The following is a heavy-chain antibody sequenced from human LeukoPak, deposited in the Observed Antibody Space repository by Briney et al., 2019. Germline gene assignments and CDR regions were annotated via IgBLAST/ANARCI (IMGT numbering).Heavy chain of an antibody. V-gene: IGHV3-20*04. CDR2: INWNGGST. D-gene: IGHD3-22*01. CDR1: GFTFNDYA. J-gene: IGHJ4*02. Sequence: GGSLRLSCAASGFTFNDYAMSWVRHAPGKGLEWVSGINWNGGSTGYADSVKGRFTISRDNAKNSLYLQMDSLRAEDTALYYCARYYYDTSGEIFDYWGQGTLVTVSS. CDR3: ARYYYDTSGEIFDY.